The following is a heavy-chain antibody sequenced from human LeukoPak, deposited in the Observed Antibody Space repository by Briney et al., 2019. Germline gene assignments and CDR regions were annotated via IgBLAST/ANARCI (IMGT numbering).Heavy chain of an antibody. CDR3: ARRAGYDFWSGVFDY. V-gene: IGHV4-39*01. D-gene: IGHD3-3*01. CDR2: IYYSGST. J-gene: IGHJ4*02. CDR1: GGSISRSSYY. Sequence: SETLSLTCTVSGGSISRSSYYWGWIRQPPGKGLEWIGSIYYSGSTYYNPSLKSRVTISVDTSKNQFSLKLSSVTAADTAVYYCARRAGYDFWSGVFDYWGQGTLVTVSS.